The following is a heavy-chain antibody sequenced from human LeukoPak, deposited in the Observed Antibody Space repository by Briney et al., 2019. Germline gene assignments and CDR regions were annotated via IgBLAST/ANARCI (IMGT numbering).Heavy chain of an antibody. V-gene: IGHV3-74*01. D-gene: IGHD1-7*01. J-gene: IGHJ4*02. CDR2: IDSDGSTI. CDR1: GFTFSNTR. CDR3: ATAGNYRFDY. Sequence: GGSLRLSCAGSGFTFSNTRMHWVRQAPGEGLVWVSRIDSDGSTINYADSVKGRFTISRDNARNTLYLQMNSLRVEDTALYFCATAGNYRFDYWGQGTLVTVSS.